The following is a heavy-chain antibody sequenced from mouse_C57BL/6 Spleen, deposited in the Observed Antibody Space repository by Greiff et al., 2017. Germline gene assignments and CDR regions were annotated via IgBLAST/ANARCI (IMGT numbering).Heavy chain of an antibody. CDR3: ARQITGYWYFDV. D-gene: IGHD4-1*01. CDR2: INPSTGGT. V-gene: IGHV1-42*01. J-gene: IGHJ1*03. CDR1: GYSFTGYY. Sequence: EVQLQQSGPELVKPGASVKISCKASGYSFTGYYMNWVKQSPEKSLEWIGEINPSTGGTTYNQKFKAKATLTVDKSSSTAYMQLKSLTSEDSAVYYCARQITGYWYFDVWGTGTTVTVSS.